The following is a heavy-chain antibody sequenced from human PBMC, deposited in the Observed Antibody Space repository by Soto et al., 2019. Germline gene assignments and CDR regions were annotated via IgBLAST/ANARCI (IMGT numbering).Heavy chain of an antibody. Sequence: QVQLQESGPGLVKPSETLSLTCSVSGGSITNYHWTWIRQPPGKGLEWIGNIYYSASTNYNPSLKSRVTISVDPSKNQFSLKLSSVTAADTAVYYCARDRGYNYVDYWGQGTLVTVSS. CDR1: GGSITNYH. D-gene: IGHD5-18*01. CDR3: ARDRGYNYVDY. CDR2: IYYSAST. J-gene: IGHJ4*02. V-gene: IGHV4-59*01.